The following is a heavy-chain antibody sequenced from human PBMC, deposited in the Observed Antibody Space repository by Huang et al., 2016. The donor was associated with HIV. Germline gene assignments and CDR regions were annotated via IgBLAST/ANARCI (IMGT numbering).Heavy chain of an antibody. CDR3: VRESLYFGDFLFDH. J-gene: IGHJ4*02. Sequence: QVQLVQSGAVVKRPGASLKVSCKTSGFTFTNYGFSWVRQAPGQGLEWLGWVSANRCDSNYEVKFEGRVSMTTDTTSGTAYMELRRLTSDDTATYYCVRESLYFGDFLFDHWGQGTPVTVSA. D-gene: IGHD3-10*01. CDR1: GFTFTNYG. CDR2: VSANRCDS. V-gene: IGHV1-18*04.